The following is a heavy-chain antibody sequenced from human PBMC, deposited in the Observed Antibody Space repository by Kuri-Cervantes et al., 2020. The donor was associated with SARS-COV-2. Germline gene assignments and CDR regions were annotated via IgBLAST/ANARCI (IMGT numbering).Heavy chain of an antibody. D-gene: IGHD2-2*01. Sequence: SETLSLTCAVYGGSFSGYYWSWIRQPPGKGLEYIGHVHYSGSTSYNPALKSRVTISVDTSKNQFSLKLSSVTAADTAVYYCARRRQYPLNWFDPWGQGTLVTVSS. CDR1: GGSFSGYY. CDR2: VHYSGST. J-gene: IGHJ5*02. V-gene: IGHV4-59*08. CDR3: ARRRQYPLNWFDP.